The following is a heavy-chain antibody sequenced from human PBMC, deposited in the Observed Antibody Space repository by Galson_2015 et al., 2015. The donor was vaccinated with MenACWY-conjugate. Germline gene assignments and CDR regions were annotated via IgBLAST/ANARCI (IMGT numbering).Heavy chain of an antibody. Sequence: SLRLSCAASGFTFSSYWMHWVRQAPGKGLVWVARVNSGGSDTSYADSVKGRFTISRDNAKNTLYLQMNSLRPEDTAAYYCARGGRHFDYWGQGTLVTVSS. CDR2: VNSGGSDT. J-gene: IGHJ4*02. CDR3: ARGGRHFDY. CDR1: GFTFSSYW. V-gene: IGHV3-74*01.